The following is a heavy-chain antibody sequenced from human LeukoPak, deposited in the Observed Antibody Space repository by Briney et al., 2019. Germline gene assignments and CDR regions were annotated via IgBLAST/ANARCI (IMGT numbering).Heavy chain of an antibody. CDR1: GFIFSYSW. D-gene: IGHD3-22*01. Sequence: PGGSLRLSCEASGFIFSYSWMIWVRQAPGKGLEWVGHIKSKTDGGTADYAAPVKGRFTISRDESTNTLYLEMNSLETEDTALYYCTAPRGPRNGYYLSDYWGQGTLATVSS. V-gene: IGHV3-15*01. CDR2: IKSKTDGGTA. J-gene: IGHJ4*02. CDR3: TAPRGPRNGYYLSDY.